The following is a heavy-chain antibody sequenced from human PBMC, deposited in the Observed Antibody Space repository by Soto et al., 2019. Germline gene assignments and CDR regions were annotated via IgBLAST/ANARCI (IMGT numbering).Heavy chain of an antibody. CDR3: TTDLSSSWFSNWFDP. D-gene: IGHD6-13*01. CDR2: IKSKTDGGTT. Sequence: LEWVGRIKSKTDGGTTDYAAPVKGRFTISRDDSKNTLYLQMNSLKTEDTAVYYCTTDLSSSWFSNWFDPWGQGTLVTVSS. V-gene: IGHV3-15*07. J-gene: IGHJ5*02.